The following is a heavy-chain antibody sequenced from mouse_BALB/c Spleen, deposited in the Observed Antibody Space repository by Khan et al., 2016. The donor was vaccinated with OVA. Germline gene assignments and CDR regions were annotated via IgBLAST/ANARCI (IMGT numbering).Heavy chain of an antibody. CDR1: GFSLTGYG. CDR2: IWGDGST. D-gene: IGHD1-2*01. Sequence: QVQLKESGPGLVAPSQSLSITCTVSGFSLTGYGVHWVRQPPGKGLEWLGMIWGDGSTDYNSVLKSRLSISKDNSKSQVFLKMNSLQTDDTARYYCVRELRLGGFAYWGQGTLVTVSA. J-gene: IGHJ3*01. CDR3: VRELRLGGFAY. V-gene: IGHV2-6-7*01.